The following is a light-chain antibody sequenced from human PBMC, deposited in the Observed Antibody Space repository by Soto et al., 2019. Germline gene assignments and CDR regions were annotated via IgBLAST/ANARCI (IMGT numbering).Light chain of an antibody. CDR2: GAS. CDR1: QSVSSSY. J-gene: IGKJ1*01. Sequence: EIVLTQSPGTLSLSPGERATLSCRAIQSVSSSYLAWYQQKPGQAPRLLIYGASSRATGIPDRFSGSGSGTDFTLTISRLEPEDFAVYYCQQYGSSLTWTFGQGTMV. V-gene: IGKV3-20*01. CDR3: QQYGSSLTWT.